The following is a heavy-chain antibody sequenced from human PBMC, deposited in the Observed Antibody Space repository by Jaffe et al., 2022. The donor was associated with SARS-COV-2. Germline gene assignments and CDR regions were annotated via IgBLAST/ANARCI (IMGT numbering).Heavy chain of an antibody. J-gene: IGHJ4*02. Sequence: QVQLVQSGAEVKKPGASVKISCKASGYTFTTYAVHWVRQAPGQRLEWMGWISPDNGGTKYSQKFQGRVTITRDTSASTAYMELSSLRSEDTAVYYCGRAGSAWSVDYWGQGTLVTVPS. CDR2: ISPDNGGT. V-gene: IGHV1-3*01. CDR3: GRAGSAWSVDY. D-gene: IGHD3-3*01. CDR1: GYTFTTYA.